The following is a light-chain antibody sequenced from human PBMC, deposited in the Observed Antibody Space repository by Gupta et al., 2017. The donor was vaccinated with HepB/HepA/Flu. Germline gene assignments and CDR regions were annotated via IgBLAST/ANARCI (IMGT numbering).Light chain of an antibody. CDR2: AAS. J-gene: IGKJ1*01. V-gene: IGKV1-39*01. Sequence: DIQMTQSPSSLSASVGDRVTITCRASQSINNYLNWYQQKPGKAPKVLIYAASSLQSGVPSRFSGRGSGTDFTLTISSLQPEDFATYYCQQGYSTPTFGQGTKVEIK. CDR1: QSINNY. CDR3: QQGYSTPT.